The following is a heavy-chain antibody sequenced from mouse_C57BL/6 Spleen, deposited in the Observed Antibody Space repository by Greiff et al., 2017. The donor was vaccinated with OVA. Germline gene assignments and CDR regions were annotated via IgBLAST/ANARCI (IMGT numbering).Heavy chain of an antibody. Sequence: EVQLQESGGGLVQPGGSLKLSCAASGFTFSDYGMAWVRQAPRKGPEWVAFISNLAYSIYYADTVTGRFTISRENAKNTLYLEMSSLRSEDTAMYYCARQGTGNWYFDVWGTGTTVTVSS. J-gene: IGHJ1*03. CDR2: ISNLAYSI. CDR3: ARQGTGNWYFDV. CDR1: GFTFSDYG. V-gene: IGHV5-15*01. D-gene: IGHD4-1*01.